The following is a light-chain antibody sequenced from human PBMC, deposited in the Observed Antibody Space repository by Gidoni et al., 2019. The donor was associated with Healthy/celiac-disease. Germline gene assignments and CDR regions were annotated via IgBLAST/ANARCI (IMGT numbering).Light chain of an antibody. CDR2: AAS. CDR3: QKYNSAPLT. V-gene: IGKV1-27*01. J-gene: IGKJ4*01. CDR1: QGISNY. Sequence: DIQMTQTPSSLSASVRDRVTITCRASQGISNYVAWYQQKPGKVPKLLLYAASTLQSGVPSRFSGSGSATDFTLTISSLQPEDVATYYCQKYNSAPLTFGGGTKVEIK.